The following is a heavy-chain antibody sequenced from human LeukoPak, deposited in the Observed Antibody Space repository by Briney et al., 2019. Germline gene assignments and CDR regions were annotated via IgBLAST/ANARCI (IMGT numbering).Heavy chain of an antibody. V-gene: IGHV3-23*01. CDR3: ATRGVIVVVTAIRDY. D-gene: IGHD2-21*02. CDR2: ISDSGGST. CDR1: GFTFSSYA. Sequence: GGSLRLSCAASGFTFSSYAMSCVREAPGKGLEWVSAISDSGGSTYYADSVKGRFTISRDNSKNTLYLQMNSLRAEDTAVYYCATRGVIVVVTAIRDYWGQGTLVTVSS. J-gene: IGHJ4*02.